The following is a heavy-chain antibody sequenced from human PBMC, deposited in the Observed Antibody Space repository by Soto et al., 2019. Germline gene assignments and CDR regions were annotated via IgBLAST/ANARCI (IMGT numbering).Heavy chain of an antibody. CDR2: IFYSGNT. D-gene: IGHD2-8*02. CDR3: AREKITGLFDY. V-gene: IGHV4-59*12. J-gene: IGHJ4*02. Sequence: SETLSLTCTVAGGSISPYYWSWIRQPPGKGLEWIGYIFYSGNTNYNPSLKSRVTISVDTSKNQCSLKLTSVTAADTAVYYCAREKITGLFDYWGQGTPVTVSS. CDR1: GGSISPYY.